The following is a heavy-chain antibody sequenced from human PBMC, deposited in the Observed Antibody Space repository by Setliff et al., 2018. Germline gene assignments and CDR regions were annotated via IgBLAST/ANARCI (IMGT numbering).Heavy chain of an antibody. CDR2: IYTSGST. D-gene: IGHD1-26*01. J-gene: IGHJ3*02. Sequence: SETLSLTCTVSGGSISSGSYYWSWIRQPAGKGLEWIGHIYTSGSTNYNPSLESRFTISVDTSKNQFSLKLNSVTAADTAVYYCARVFPMVGATERRAFDIWGQGTVVTVSS. CDR1: GGSISSGSYY. V-gene: IGHV4-61*09. CDR3: ARVFPMVGATERRAFDI.